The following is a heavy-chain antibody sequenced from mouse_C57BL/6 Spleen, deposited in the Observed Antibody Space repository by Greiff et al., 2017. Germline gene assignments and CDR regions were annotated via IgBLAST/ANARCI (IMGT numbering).Heavy chain of an antibody. D-gene: IGHD2-5*01. CDR3: AKHEGFYSNYGGAWFAY. Sequence: VHLVESGPGLVAPSQSLSITCTVSGFSLTSSGVDWVRQPPGKGLEWLGVIWGGGSTNYNSALMSRLSISKDNSKSQVFLKMNSLQTDDTAMYYCAKHEGFYSNYGGAWFAYWGQGTLVTVSA. J-gene: IGHJ3*01. CDR2: IWGGGST. V-gene: IGHV2-9*01. CDR1: GFSLTSSG.